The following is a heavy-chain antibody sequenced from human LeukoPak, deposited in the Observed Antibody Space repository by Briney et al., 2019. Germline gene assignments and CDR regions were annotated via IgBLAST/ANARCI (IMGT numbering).Heavy chain of an antibody. J-gene: IGHJ4*02. Sequence: GASVKVSCKASGYTFTSYYMHWVRQAPGQGLEWTGIINPSGGSTSYAQKFQGRVTMTGDTSTSTVYMELSSLRSEDTAVYYCASNIYFSFPFDYWGQGTLVTVSS. CDR3: ASNIYFSFPFDY. V-gene: IGHV1-46*01. D-gene: IGHD3-3*01. CDR2: INPSGGST. CDR1: GYTFTSYY.